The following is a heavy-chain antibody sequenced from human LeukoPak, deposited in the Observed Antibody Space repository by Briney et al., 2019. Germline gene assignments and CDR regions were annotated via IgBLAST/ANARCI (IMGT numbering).Heavy chain of an antibody. J-gene: IGHJ3*02. CDR1: GFTFSSYA. Sequence: PGRSLRLSCAASGFTFSSYAMHWVRQAPGKGLEWVAVISYDGSNKYYADSVKGRFTISRDNSKNTLYLQMNSLRAEDTAVYYCARIAVAGTRDAFDIWGQGTMVTVSS. D-gene: IGHD6-19*01. V-gene: IGHV3-30*04. CDR2: ISYDGSNK. CDR3: ARIAVAGTRDAFDI.